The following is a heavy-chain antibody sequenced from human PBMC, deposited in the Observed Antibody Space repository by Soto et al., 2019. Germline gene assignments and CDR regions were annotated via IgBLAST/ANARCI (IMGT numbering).Heavy chain of an antibody. D-gene: IGHD3-22*01. Sequence: EVQLLESGGGLLQPGGSLRLSCAASGFTFSSYAMSWVRQAPGKGLEWVSAIISSGDSTYYTDSVKGRFTISRDNSKNTLYLQMYSLRAEDTAVYYCAKRYYYDNSGLWDYWGQGTLVTVSS. CDR3: AKRYYYDNSGLWDY. V-gene: IGHV3-23*01. J-gene: IGHJ4*02. CDR1: GFTFSSYA. CDR2: IISSGDST.